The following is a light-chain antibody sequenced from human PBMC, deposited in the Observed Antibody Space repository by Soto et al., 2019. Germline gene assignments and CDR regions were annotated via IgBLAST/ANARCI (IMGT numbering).Light chain of an antibody. J-gene: IGLJ1*01. CDR2: EVN. V-gene: IGLV2-8*01. Sequence: QSALTQPPSASGSPGQSVAISCTGTSSDVGGYNYVSWYQQHPGKAPKLMIYEVNKRPSGVPDRFSGSKSGNTASLTVSGLQAEDKADYYCSSYAGSSNVFRTGTKVTVL. CDR1: SSDVGGYNY. CDR3: SSYAGSSNV.